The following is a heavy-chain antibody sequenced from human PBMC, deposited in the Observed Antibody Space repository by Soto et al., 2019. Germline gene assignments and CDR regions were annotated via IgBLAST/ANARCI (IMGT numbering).Heavy chain of an antibody. CDR1: GGTFSSYA. V-gene: IGHV1-69*06. D-gene: IGHD3-9*01. CDR2: IIPIFGTA. J-gene: IGHJ4*02. Sequence: EASVKVSCKASGGTFSSYAISWVRQAPGQGLEWMGGIIPIFGTANYAQKFQGRVTITADKSTSTAYMELSSLRSEDTAVYYCARGGPYYDILTGSFDYWGQGTLVTVSS. CDR3: ARGGPYYDILTGSFDY.